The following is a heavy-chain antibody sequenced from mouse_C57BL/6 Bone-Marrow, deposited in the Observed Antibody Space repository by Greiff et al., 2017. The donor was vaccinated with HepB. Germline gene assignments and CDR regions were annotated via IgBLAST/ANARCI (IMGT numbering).Heavy chain of an antibody. CDR3: AREDYYGSSPYAMDY. J-gene: IGHJ4*01. CDR1: GYTFTSYW. D-gene: IGHD1-1*01. Sequence: VQLQQPGAELVRPGSSVKLSCKASGYTFTSYWMHWVKQRPIQGLEWIGNIDPSDSETHYNQKFKDKATLTVDKSSSTAYMQLSSLTSADAAVYYCAREDYYGSSPYAMDYWGQGTSVTVSS. V-gene: IGHV1-52*01. CDR2: IDPSDSET.